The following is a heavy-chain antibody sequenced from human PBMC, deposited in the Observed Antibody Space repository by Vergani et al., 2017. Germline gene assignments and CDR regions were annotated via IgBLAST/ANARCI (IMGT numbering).Heavy chain of an antibody. Sequence: EVQLVESGGGLVQPGRSLRLSCAASGFTFDDYAMHWVRQAPGKGLEWVSGISWNSGSIGYADSVKGRFTISRDNAKNSLYLQMNSLRAEDTAVYYCARRSSDYDFWNGYTIDYWGQGTLVTVSS. J-gene: IGHJ4*02. V-gene: IGHV3-9*01. CDR2: ISWNSGSI. D-gene: IGHD3-3*01. CDR1: GFTFDDYA. CDR3: ARRSSDYDFWNGYTIDY.